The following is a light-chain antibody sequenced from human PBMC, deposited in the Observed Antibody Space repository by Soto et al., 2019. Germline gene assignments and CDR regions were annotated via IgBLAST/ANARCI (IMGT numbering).Light chain of an antibody. V-gene: IGKV1-5*03. Sequence: DIQMTQSTSTLSASVGDRVTITCRASQSISSWLAWYQQKSGKAPKLLIYKASSLESGVPSRFSGSGSGTEFTLTISSLQPDDFATYYCQQYNSYSPTWTFGQGTKVEIK. CDR2: KAS. J-gene: IGKJ1*01. CDR3: QQYNSYSPTWT. CDR1: QSISSW.